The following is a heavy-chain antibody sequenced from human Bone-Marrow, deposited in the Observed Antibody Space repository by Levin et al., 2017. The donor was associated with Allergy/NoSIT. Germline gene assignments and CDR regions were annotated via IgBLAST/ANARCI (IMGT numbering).Heavy chain of an antibody. D-gene: IGHD4-17*01. CDR2: FSFDGISK. Sequence: GGSLRLSCGASGFIFSRYAMHWVRQSPGKGLEWVATFSFDGISKFYADSVKGRFTISRDNSKNTLYLQMNSLRAEDTAVYYCAREYGDPSYGAFDIWGQGTMVTVSS. V-gene: IGHV3-30-3*01. J-gene: IGHJ3*02. CDR3: AREYGDPSYGAFDI. CDR1: GFIFSRYA.